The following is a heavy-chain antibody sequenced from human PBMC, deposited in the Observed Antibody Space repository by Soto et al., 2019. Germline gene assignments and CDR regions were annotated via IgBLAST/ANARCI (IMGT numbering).Heavy chain of an antibody. CDR3: ARQGVALELDF. CDR1: GDSISSYY. J-gene: IGHJ4*02. Sequence: SETLSLTCTVSGDSISSYYWSWIRQPPGKGLEWIGYIHYSGSTNYNPSLKSRVTISVDTSKNQFSLRLSSVTAADTAVYYCARQGVALELDFWGQGTLVTVSS. D-gene: IGHD2-21*01. CDR2: IHYSGST. V-gene: IGHV4-59*08.